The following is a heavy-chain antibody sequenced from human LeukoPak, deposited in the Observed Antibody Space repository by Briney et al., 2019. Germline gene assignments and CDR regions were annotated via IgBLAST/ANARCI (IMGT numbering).Heavy chain of an antibody. Sequence: ASVKVSCKASGYTFTGYDINWVRQATGQGLEWMGWMNPNSGNTGYAQKFQGRVTMTRNTSISTAYMELSSMRSEDTAVYYCAKVRRYYDSSGPRFKNPSGPRFDYWGQGTLVTVSS. V-gene: IGHV1-8*01. J-gene: IGHJ4*02. CDR3: AKVRRYYDSSGPRFKNPSGPRFDY. CDR2: MNPNSGNT. CDR1: GYTFTGYD. D-gene: IGHD3-22*01.